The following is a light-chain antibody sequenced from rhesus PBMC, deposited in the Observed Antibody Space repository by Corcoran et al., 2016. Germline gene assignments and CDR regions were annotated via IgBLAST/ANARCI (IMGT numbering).Light chain of an antibody. Sequence: ETVVTQSPATLSLSPGERATLSCRASQSVGSYLAWYQQKPGQAPRLLIYGASSRATGIPDMCRGSGSGTDFTLTISSLEPEDVGFYYCQQSSNLWSFGQGTKVEIK. J-gene: IGKJ1*01. CDR3: QQSSNLWS. CDR2: GAS. V-gene: IGKV3-24*04. CDR1: QSVGSY.